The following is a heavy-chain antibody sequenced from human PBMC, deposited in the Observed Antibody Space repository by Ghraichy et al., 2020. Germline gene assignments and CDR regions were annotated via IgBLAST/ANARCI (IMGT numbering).Heavy chain of an antibody. J-gene: IGHJ4*02. Sequence: GGSLRLSCAASGFTFSSYSMNWVRQAPGKGLEWLSFISGSGTSTYYADSVKGRFTISRDDSKNTVYLQMNSLRADDTAMYYCAKDSPGGYCSAGACPFDYWGPGTPVTVAS. D-gene: IGHD2-15*01. CDR2: ISGSGTST. V-gene: IGHV3-23*01. CDR1: GFTFSSYS. CDR3: AKDSPGGYCSAGACPFDY.